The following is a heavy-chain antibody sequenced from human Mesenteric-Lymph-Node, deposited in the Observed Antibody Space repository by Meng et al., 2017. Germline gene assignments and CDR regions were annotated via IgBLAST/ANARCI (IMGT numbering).Heavy chain of an antibody. D-gene: IGHD1-26*01. CDR3: ATSIVGAAIDY. Sequence: GGSLRLSCAASGFTFSSYEMNWVRQAPGKGLEWVSYISSSGSTIYYADSVKGRFTISRDNAKNSLYLQMNSLRAEDTAVYYCATSIVGAAIDYWGQGTLVTVSS. CDR2: ISSSGSTI. J-gene: IGHJ4*02. V-gene: IGHV3-48*03. CDR1: GFTFSSYE.